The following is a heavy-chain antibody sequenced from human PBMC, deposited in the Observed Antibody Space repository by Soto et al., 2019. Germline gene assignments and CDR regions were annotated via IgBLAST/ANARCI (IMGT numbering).Heavy chain of an antibody. D-gene: IGHD6-19*01. CDR2: INAGNAET. Sequence: QVQLVQSGAEVKKPGASVKVSCKASGYTFTNYGIHWVRQGPGQRLEWMGWINAGNAETKYSQKFQGRVTISRDTSARTAYMELSSLRSEDTAVYYCARDGAVSGNINSDYWGQGTLVTVSS. CDR1: GYTFTNYG. V-gene: IGHV1-3*01. J-gene: IGHJ4*02. CDR3: ARDGAVSGNINSDY.